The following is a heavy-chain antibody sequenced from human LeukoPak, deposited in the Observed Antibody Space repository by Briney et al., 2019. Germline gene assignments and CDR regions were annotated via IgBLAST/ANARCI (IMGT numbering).Heavy chain of an antibody. D-gene: IGHD4-17*01. CDR1: GFTFSSYN. CDR2: ISSSSSYI. J-gene: IGHJ3*02. V-gene: IGHV3-21*01. Sequence: GGSLRLSCAASGFTFSSYNMNWVRLAPGKGLEWVSSISSSSSYIYYADSVKGRFTISRDNAKKSLYLQMNSLRADDTAVYYCAKGAYATVSLSAFDIWGQGTMVTVSS. CDR3: AKGAYATVSLSAFDI.